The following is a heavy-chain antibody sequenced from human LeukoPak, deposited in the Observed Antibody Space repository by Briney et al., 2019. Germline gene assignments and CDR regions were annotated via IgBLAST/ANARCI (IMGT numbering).Heavy chain of an antibody. V-gene: IGHV4-59*01. CDR3: ARGFDT. CDR1: GGSISSYY. CDR2: IYYSGST. Sequence: SETLSLTCTVSGGSISSYYWSWIRQPPGKGLEWIGYIYYSGSTNYNPSLKSRVTISVDTSKNQFSLKLSSVTAADTAVYYCARGFDTWGQGTLVTVSS. J-gene: IGHJ4*02. D-gene: IGHD3-22*01.